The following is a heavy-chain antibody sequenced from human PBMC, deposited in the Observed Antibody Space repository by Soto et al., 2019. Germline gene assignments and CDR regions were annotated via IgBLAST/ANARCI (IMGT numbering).Heavy chain of an antibody. Sequence: QVQLVQSGAEVKKPGSSVKVSCKASGGTFSSYAISWVRQAPGQGLEWMGGIIPIFGTANYAQKFQGRVTITADEYTSTAYMELSSLSSEDTAVYYCASGDYDFWSGPGGGMDVWGQGTTVTVSS. CDR1: GGTFSSYA. D-gene: IGHD3-3*01. V-gene: IGHV1-69*12. J-gene: IGHJ6*02. CDR3: ASGDYDFWSGPGGGMDV. CDR2: IIPIFGTA.